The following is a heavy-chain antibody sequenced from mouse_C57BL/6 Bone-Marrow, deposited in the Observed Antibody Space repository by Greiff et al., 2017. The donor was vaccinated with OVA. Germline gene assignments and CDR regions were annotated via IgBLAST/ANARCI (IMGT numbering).Heavy chain of an antibody. Sequence: VQLKESGGGLVQPGESLKLSCESNEYEFPSHDMSWVRKTPEKRLELVAAINSDGGSTYYPDTMERRFIIYRDNTKKTLYLQMSRLRSEDTALYYCARQMYYGSSAWFAYWGQGTLVTVSA. D-gene: IGHD1-1*01. CDR3: ARQMYYGSSAWFAY. J-gene: IGHJ3*01. CDR1: EYEFPSHD. CDR2: INSDGGST. V-gene: IGHV5-2*01.